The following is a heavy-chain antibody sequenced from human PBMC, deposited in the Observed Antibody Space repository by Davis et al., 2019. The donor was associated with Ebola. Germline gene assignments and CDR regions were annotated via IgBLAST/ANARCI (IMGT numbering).Heavy chain of an antibody. CDR1: GGSISSSSYY. J-gene: IGHJ5*02. CDR2: IYYSGST. V-gene: IGHV4-39*01. Sequence: PSETLSLTCTVSGGSISSSSYYWGWIRQPPGKGLEWIGSIYYSGSTYYNPSLKSRVTISVDTSKNQFSLKLSSVTAADTAVYYCARPKRLGNWFDPWGQGTLVTVSS. D-gene: IGHD5-12*01. CDR3: ARPKRLGNWFDP.